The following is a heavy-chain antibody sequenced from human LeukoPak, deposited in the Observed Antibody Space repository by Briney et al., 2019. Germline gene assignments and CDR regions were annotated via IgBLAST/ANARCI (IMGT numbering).Heavy chain of an antibody. V-gene: IGHV4-4*07. CDR2: IYTSGST. Sequence: SETLSLTCTVSGGSISSYYWSWIRQPAGKGLEWIGRIYTSGSTNYNPSLKGRVTMSVDTSKNQFSLKLSSVTAADTAVYYCASDSYTAVVAATHYYYYMDVWGKGTTVTVSS. CDR3: ASDSYTAVVAATHYYYYMDV. CDR1: GGSISSYY. J-gene: IGHJ6*03. D-gene: IGHD2-15*01.